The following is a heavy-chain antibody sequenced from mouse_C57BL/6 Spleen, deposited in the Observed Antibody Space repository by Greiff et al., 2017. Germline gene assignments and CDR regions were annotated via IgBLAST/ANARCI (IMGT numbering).Heavy chain of an antibody. Sequence: VQLKQSVAELVRPGASVKLSCTASGFNIKNTYMHWVKQRPEQGLEWIGRIDPANGNTKYAPKFQGQATITADTSSNTAYLQLSSLTSEDTAIYNSARGAYYDYDDYAMDYWGQGTSVTVSS. CDR2: IDPANGNT. V-gene: IGHV14-3*01. CDR1: GFNIKNTY. J-gene: IGHJ4*01. D-gene: IGHD2-4*01. CDR3: ARGAYYDYDDYAMDY.